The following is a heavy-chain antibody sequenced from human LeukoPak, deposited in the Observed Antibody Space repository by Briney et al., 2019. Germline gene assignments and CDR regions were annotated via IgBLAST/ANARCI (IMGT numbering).Heavy chain of an antibody. J-gene: IGHJ4*02. D-gene: IGHD3-22*01. CDR2: IYYSGST. CDR1: GGSISSYY. Sequence: SETLSLTCTVSGGSISSYYWSWIRQPPGKGLEWIGYIYYSGSTNYNPSLKSRVTISVDTSKNQFSLKLSSVTVADTAVYYCARAPSAYYYDSSGYYFDYWGQGTLVTVSS. V-gene: IGHV4-59*01. CDR3: ARAPSAYYYDSSGYYFDY.